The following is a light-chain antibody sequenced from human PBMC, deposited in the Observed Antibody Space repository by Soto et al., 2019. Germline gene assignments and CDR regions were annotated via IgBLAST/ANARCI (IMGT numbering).Light chain of an antibody. CDR2: DVS. V-gene: IGKV3-20*01. Sequence: EIVLTQSPGTLSLSPGERATLSCRASQRLANNFLAWYHQKPGQPPRLLIYDVSNRATGVPDRFSGSGSGTDFTLTISRLEPEDFAVYYCQHYGYSKTFGQGTKVEIK. CDR1: QRLANNF. CDR3: QHYGYSKT. J-gene: IGKJ1*01.